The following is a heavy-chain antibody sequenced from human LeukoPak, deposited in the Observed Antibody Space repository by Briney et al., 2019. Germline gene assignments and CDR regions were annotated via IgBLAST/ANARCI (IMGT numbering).Heavy chain of an antibody. Sequence: GGSLRLSCAVSGITLSNYGMSWVRQAPGKGLEWVAGISDSGGRTNYADSVRGRFTISRDNPKNTLYLQMNSLRAEDTAVYFCAKRGVVIRVILVGFHKEAYYFDSRGQGALVTVSS. J-gene: IGHJ4*02. V-gene: IGHV3-23*01. CDR3: AKRGVVIRVILVGFHKEAYYFDS. CDR2: ISDSGGRT. D-gene: IGHD3-22*01. CDR1: GITLSNYG.